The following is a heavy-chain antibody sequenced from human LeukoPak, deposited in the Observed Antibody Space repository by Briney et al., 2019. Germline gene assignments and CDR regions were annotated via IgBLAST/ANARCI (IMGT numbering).Heavy chain of an antibody. V-gene: IGHV3-23*01. CDR1: GFTISSYA. CDR3: AKEYSSSRSKRRGYYYYGMDV. J-gene: IGHJ6*02. Sequence: PGGSLSFSCAASGFTISSYAMSGVRQAAGKRLEWSSTFDRDGSTYYADSVKGRFTVSRDNSNNTMYLQMDSLRAEDTAMYYCAKEYSSSRSKRRGYYYYGMDVWGQGSTVTVSS. CDR2: FDRDGST. D-gene: IGHD6-13*01.